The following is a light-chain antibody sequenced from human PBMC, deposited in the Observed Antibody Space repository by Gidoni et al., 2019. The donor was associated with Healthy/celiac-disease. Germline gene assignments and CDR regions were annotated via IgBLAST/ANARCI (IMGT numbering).Light chain of an antibody. CDR3: QQYYSTPPT. Sequence: DIVMTQSPDSLAVSLGERATINCKSSQSVLYSSNNKNYLAWYQQKPGQPPKLLIYWASTRESGVPDRLSGSGSGTDFTLTISSLQAEDVAVYYCQQYYSTPPTFGGGTKVEIK. CDR1: QSVLYSSNNKNY. J-gene: IGKJ4*01. CDR2: WAS. V-gene: IGKV4-1*01.